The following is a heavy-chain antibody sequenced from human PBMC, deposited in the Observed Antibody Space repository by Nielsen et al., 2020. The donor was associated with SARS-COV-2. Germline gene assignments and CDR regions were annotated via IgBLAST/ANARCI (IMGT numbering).Heavy chain of an antibody. CDR2: INPDSGDT. Sequence: WVRQAPGQGLEWMGRINPDSGDTNYARRFQGRVTMTRDTSVSAAYMDVSRLRSDDTAVYYCARELAYCSNATCYNWFDPWGQGTLVTVSS. V-gene: IGHV1-2*06. D-gene: IGHD2-2*01. J-gene: IGHJ5*02. CDR3: ARELAYCSNATCYNWFDP.